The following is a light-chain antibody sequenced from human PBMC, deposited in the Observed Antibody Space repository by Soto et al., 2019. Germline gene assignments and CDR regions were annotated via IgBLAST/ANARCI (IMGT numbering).Light chain of an antibody. CDR3: QQFIDGWM. V-gene: IGKV1-5*03. J-gene: IGKJ1*01. Sequence: DIQMTQSPSTLSASVGDRVTITCRASQSISSWLAWYQQKPGKAPKLLIYKASSLESGVPSRFRGSGSETEFTLTISGLQPDDFATYYCQQFIDGWMFGQVTKVDIK. CDR1: QSISSW. CDR2: KAS.